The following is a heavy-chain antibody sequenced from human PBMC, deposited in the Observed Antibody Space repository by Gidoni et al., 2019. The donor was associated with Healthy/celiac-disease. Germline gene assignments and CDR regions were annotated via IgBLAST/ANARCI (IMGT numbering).Heavy chain of an antibody. Sequence: QVQLQQSGPGLVKPSQTLSLTCAIPGDSVSRNSVAWNWIRQSPSRGLSWLGRTYYRSKWYNDYSVSVKSRITINPDTSKNQVSLQLNSVTPDDTAVYYCARRQWLDAFDHWGQGTLVTVSS. J-gene: IGHJ4*02. CDR3: ARRQWLDAFDH. CDR2: TYYRSKWYN. CDR1: GDSVSRNSVA. V-gene: IGHV6-1*01. D-gene: IGHD6-19*01.